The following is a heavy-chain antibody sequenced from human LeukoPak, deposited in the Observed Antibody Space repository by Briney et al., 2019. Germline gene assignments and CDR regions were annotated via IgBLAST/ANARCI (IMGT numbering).Heavy chain of an antibody. CDR1: GGSFSGYY. D-gene: IGHD3-3*01. J-gene: IGHJ5*02. V-gene: IGHV4-34*01. Sequence: SETLSLTCAVYGGSFSGYYWSWIRQPPGKGLEWIGEINHSGSTNYNPSLKSRVTISVDTSKNQFSLKLSSVTAADTAVYYCARGATYYDFWSGYPSSWFDPWGQGTLVTVSS. CDR2: INHSGST. CDR3: ARGATYYDFWSGYPSSWFDP.